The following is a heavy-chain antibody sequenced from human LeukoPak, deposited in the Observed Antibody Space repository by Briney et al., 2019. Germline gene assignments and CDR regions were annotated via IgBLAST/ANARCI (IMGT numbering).Heavy chain of an antibody. CDR3: ARTRATMRGFDY. V-gene: IGHV2-70*04. CDR2: IDWDDDK. Sequence: SGPALVKPTQTLTLTCTFSGFSLSTSGMRVSWIRHPPGKALEWLARIDWDDDKFYSTSLKTRLTISKDTSKNQVVLTMTNMDPVDTATYYCARTRATMRGFDYWGQGILVTVSS. CDR1: GFSLSTSGMR. D-gene: IGHD5-12*01. J-gene: IGHJ4*02.